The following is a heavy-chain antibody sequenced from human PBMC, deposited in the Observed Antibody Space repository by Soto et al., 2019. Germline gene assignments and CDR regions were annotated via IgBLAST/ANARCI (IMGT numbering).Heavy chain of an antibody. D-gene: IGHD3-22*01. V-gene: IGHV5-51*01. CDR2: IYPGDSDT. CDR1: GYSFTSYW. CDR3: ARYMIVGSNVAPDAFDI. Sequence: GESLKISCKGSGYSFTSYWIGWVRQMPGKGLEWMGIIYPGDSDTRYSPSFQGQVTISADKSISTAYLQWSSLKASDTAMYYCARYMIVGSNVAPDAFDIWGQGTMVTVSS. J-gene: IGHJ3*02.